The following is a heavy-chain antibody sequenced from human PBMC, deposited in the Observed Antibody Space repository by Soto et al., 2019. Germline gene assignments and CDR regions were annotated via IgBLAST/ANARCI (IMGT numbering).Heavy chain of an antibody. CDR1: GFTFSSYS. CDR3: ASNSRILSVDY. CDR2: ISSSSSYI. D-gene: IGHD2-15*01. V-gene: IGHV3-21*01. Sequence: GGSLRLSCAASGFTFSSYSMNWVRQAPGKGLEWVSSISSSSSYIYYADSVKGRFTISRDNAKNSLYLQMNSLRAEDTAVYYCASNSRILSVDYWGQGTLVTVSS. J-gene: IGHJ4*02.